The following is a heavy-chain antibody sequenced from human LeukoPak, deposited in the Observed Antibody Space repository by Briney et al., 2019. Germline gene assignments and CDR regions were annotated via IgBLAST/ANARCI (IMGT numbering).Heavy chain of an antibody. CDR1: GFTFSRFD. J-gene: IGHJ4*02. Sequence: PGGSLRLSCAASGFTFSRFDMHWVRQAPGQGLEWVALIRYHGNDAYYADSVKGRFTISRDNPNNTLYFQMNSLRPEDTAVHYCAKGAADTALDSWGQGTLVTVSS. V-gene: IGHV3-30*02. D-gene: IGHD5-18*01. CDR2: IRYHGNDA. CDR3: AKGAADTALDS.